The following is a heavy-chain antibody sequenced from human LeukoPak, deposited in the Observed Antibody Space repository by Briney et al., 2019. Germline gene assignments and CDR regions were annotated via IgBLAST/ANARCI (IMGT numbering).Heavy chain of an antibody. V-gene: IGHV4-34*01. J-gene: IGHJ6*03. CDR1: GGSFSDYY. CDR2: ISPSGSS. D-gene: IGHD3-22*01. Sequence: SETLSLTCAVYGGSFSDYYWTWIRQTPGKGLEWIGEISPSGSSNYNPSLKSRVTISVDTSKNQFSLKLRSVTAADTAVYYCARGRQDVNMILVVMAGVSYYLDVWSKETTVTVS. CDR3: ARGRQDVNMILVVMAGVSYYLDV.